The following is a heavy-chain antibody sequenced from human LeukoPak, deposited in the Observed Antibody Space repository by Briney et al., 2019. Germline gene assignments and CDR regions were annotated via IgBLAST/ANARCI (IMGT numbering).Heavy chain of an antibody. J-gene: IGHJ4*02. CDR3: ARGDGSSRTFDY. V-gene: IGHV3-64*01. CDR1: GFTFSSYA. CDR2: ISSNGGST. Sequence: GGSLRLSCAASGFTFSSYAMHWVRQAPGKGLEYVSAISSNGGSTYYANSVKGRFTISRDNSENTLYPQMGSLRAEDMAVYYCARGDGSSRTFDYWGQGTLATVSS. D-gene: IGHD6-13*01.